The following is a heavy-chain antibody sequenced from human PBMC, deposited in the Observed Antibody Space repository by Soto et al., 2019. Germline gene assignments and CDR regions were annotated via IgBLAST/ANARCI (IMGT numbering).Heavy chain of an antibody. CDR3: AAELGFGKLSVV. V-gene: IGHV1-69*01. CDR2: IIPLFGTT. Sequence: QVQVVQSGVEVRRPGSSVKVSCKASGDTFKNCVISWVRQAPGQGLEWMGGIIPLFGTTDFAQRFQGRLTITTDESTNTAYMELRRLRSADTATYYCAAELGFGKLSVVWGQGTTVIVSS. J-gene: IGHJ6*02. D-gene: IGHD3-10*01. CDR1: GDTFKNCV.